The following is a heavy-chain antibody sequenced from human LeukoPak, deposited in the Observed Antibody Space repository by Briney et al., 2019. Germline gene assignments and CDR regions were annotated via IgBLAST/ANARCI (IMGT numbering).Heavy chain of an antibody. D-gene: IGHD4-23*01. CDR2: IYYSGST. J-gene: IGHJ5*02. Sequence: SETLSHTCTVSGGSISSGGYYWSWIRQHPGKGLEWIGYIYYSGSTFYNPSLKSRVTISVDTSKNQFSLKLSSVTAADTAVYFCARGASTVVTLDNWFDPWGQGTLVTVSS. CDR1: GGSISSGGYY. V-gene: IGHV4-31*03. CDR3: ARGASTVVTLDNWFDP.